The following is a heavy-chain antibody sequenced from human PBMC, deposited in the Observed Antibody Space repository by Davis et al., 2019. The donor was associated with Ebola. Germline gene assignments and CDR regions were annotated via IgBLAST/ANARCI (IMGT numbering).Heavy chain of an antibody. Sequence: SVKVSCKASGYTFTSYGISWVRQAPGQGLEWMGGIIPIFGTANYAQKFQGRVTITADKSTSTAYMELSSLRSEDTAVYYCARARKPTTVLTPFDYWGQGTLVTVSS. D-gene: IGHD4-23*01. CDR2: IIPIFGTA. CDR3: ARARKPTTVLTPFDY. V-gene: IGHV1-69*06. CDR1: GYTFTSYG. J-gene: IGHJ4*02.